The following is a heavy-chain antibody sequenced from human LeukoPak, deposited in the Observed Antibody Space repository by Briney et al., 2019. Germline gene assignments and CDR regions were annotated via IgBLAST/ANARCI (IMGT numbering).Heavy chain of an antibody. Sequence: SETLSLTCAVYGGSFSGYYWSWIRQPPGKGLGWIGEINHSGSTNYNPSLKSRVTISVDTSKNQFSLKLSSVTAADTAVYYCARERKYYYDSSGYYYGLSYYGMDVWGQGTTVTVSS. CDR3: ARERKYYYDSSGYYYGLSYYGMDV. J-gene: IGHJ6*02. D-gene: IGHD3-22*01. CDR2: INHSGST. V-gene: IGHV4-34*01. CDR1: GGSFSGYY.